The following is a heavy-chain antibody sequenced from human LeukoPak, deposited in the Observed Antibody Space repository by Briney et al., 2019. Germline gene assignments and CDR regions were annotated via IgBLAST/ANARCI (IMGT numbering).Heavy chain of an antibody. CDR1: GFTFDDYA. CDR2: IWYDGSNK. Sequence: GGSLRLSCAASGFTFDDYAMHWVRQAPGKGLEWVAVIWYDGSNKYYADSVKGRFTISRDNSKNTLYLQMNSLRAEDTAVYYRARTPRAAAGRCYFDYWGQGTLVTVSS. CDR3: ARTPRAAAGRCYFDY. D-gene: IGHD6-13*01. V-gene: IGHV3-33*08. J-gene: IGHJ4*02.